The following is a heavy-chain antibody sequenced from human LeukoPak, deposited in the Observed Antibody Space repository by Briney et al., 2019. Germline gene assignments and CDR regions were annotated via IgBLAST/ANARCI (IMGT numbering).Heavy chain of an antibody. Sequence: GRSLRLSCAASGFTFSSYGMHWVRQAPGKGLEWVAVISYDGSNKYYADSVKGRFTISRDNSKNTLYLQMNSLRAEDTAVYYCAKPHRPYCSGGSCYLPHFDYWGQGTLVTVSS. CDR1: GFTFSSYG. CDR2: ISYDGSNK. V-gene: IGHV3-30*18. D-gene: IGHD2-15*01. J-gene: IGHJ4*02. CDR3: AKPHRPYCSGGSCYLPHFDY.